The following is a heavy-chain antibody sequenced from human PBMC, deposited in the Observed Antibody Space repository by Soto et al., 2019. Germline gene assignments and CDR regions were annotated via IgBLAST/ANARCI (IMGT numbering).Heavy chain of an antibody. D-gene: IGHD6-6*01. CDR2: ISAYNGNT. V-gene: IGHV1-18*01. CDR3: ARDPFVEYSSSLDAFDI. CDR1: GYTFTSYG. Sequence: ASVKVSCKASGYTFTSYGISWVRQAPGQGLEWMGWISAYNGNTNYAQKLQGRVTMTTDTSTSTAYMELRSLRSHDTAVYYCARDPFVEYSSSLDAFDIWGQGTMVTVSS. J-gene: IGHJ3*02.